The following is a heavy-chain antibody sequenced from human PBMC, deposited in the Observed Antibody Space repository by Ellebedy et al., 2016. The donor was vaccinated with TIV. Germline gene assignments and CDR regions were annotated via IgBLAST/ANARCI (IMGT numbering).Heavy chain of an antibody. Sequence: GGSLRLXXAASGFSFSRYKMNWVRQAPGKGLEWVSSISSSLDYIYYSDSVKGRFTISRDNAKNSLYLQMNSLRAEDTAVYYCAGDGYTGMVGDAFDIWGQGTMVTVSS. CDR2: ISSSLDYI. CDR3: AGDGYTGMVGDAFDI. CDR1: GFSFSRYK. D-gene: IGHD3-10*02. J-gene: IGHJ3*02. V-gene: IGHV3-21*01.